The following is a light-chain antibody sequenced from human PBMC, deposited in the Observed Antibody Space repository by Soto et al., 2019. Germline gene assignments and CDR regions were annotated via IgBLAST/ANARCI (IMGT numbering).Light chain of an antibody. CDR2: GAS. V-gene: IGKV3-15*01. CDR1: QSVSSN. CDR3: QQYHNWPVYT. Sequence: EIVMTQSPATLSVSPGERVTLSCRASQSVSSNLAWYQQKPGQAPRLVIYGASTRATGTPARFSGSGSGTEFALTISSLQSEDFAVYYCQQYHNWPVYTFGQGTKLEIK. J-gene: IGKJ2*01.